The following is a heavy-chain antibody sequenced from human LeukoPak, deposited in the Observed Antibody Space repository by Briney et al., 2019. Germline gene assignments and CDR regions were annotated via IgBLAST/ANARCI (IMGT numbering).Heavy chain of an antibody. V-gene: IGHV4-34*01. J-gene: IGHJ3*02. CDR3: ARGETNTYYYDSSGYRDAFDI. CDR1: GGSFSGYC. Sequence: SETLSLTCAVYGGSFSGYCWSWIRQPPGKGLEWIGEINHSGSTNYNPSLKSRVTISVDTSKNQFSLKLSSVTAADTAVYYCARGETNTYYYDSSGYRDAFDIWGQGTMVTVSS. D-gene: IGHD3-22*01. CDR2: INHSGST.